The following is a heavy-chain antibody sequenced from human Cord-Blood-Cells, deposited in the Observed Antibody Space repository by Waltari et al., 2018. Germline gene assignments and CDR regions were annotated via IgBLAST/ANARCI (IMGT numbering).Heavy chain of an antibody. J-gene: IGHJ4*02. Sequence: EVQLVESGGGLVKPGGALRLSCAASGLTCRSYSVKWGRQAPGKVLEWVSSISSSSSYIYYADSVKGRFTISRDNAKNSLYLQMNSLRAEDTAVYYCARAPATVVFDYWGQGTLVTVSS. V-gene: IGHV3-21*01. D-gene: IGHD4-4*01. CDR3: ARAPATVVFDY. CDR1: GLTCRSYS. CDR2: ISSSSSYI.